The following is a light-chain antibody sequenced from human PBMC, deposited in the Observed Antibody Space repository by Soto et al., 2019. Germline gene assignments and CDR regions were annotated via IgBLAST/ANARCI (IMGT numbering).Light chain of an antibody. CDR1: QSVGPN. J-gene: IGKJ2*03. CDR2: WGS. CDR3: QQYENWPPYS. Sequence: TQSPATLSVSLGEEVSLSCRASQSVGPNLAWYQQRPGQAPRLLIHWGSTRANGVPARFRGSGRGTDFTLTISNLQSEDLAVDYCQQYENWPPYSFGQGTRLEIK. V-gene: IGKV3-15*01.